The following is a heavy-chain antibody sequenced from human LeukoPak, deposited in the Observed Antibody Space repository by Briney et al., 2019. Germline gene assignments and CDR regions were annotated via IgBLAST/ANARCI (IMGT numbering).Heavy chain of an antibody. CDR3: ARAAALPDSYAPFRGDY. D-gene: IGHD3-16*01. V-gene: IGHV3-11*01. CDR2: ISSSGSTI. J-gene: IGHJ4*02. CDR1: GFTFSDYY. Sequence: PGGSLRLSCAASGFTFSDYYMSWIRQAPGKGLERVSYISSSGSTIYYADSVKGRFTISRDNAKNSLYLQMNSLRAEDTAVYYCARAAALPDSYAPFRGDYWGQGTLVTVSS.